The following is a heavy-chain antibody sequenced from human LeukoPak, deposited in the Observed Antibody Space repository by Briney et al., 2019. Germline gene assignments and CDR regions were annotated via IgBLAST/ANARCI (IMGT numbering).Heavy chain of an antibody. V-gene: IGHV3-30*03. CDR1: GFTFSNYG. D-gene: IGHD4-17*01. CDR2: ISYDGSNK. CDR3: ARVRTYYGDVYFDY. Sequence: GGSLRLSCAASGFTFSNYGMHWVRQAPGKGLEWVALISYDGSNKYYADSVKGRFTISRDNSKNTLYLQMISLRAEGTAVYYCARVRTYYGDVYFDYWGQGTLVTVSS. J-gene: IGHJ4*02.